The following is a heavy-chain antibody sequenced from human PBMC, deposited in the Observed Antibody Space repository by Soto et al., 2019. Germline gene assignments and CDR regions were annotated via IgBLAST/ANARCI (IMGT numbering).Heavy chain of an antibody. V-gene: IGHV3-49*03. J-gene: IGHJ6*02. D-gene: IGHD3-3*02. CDR1: GFTFGDYT. CDR2: IRSKAYGATT. CDR3: ARDLASSDIDDFYGMDG. Sequence: GGSLRLSCVASGFTFGDYTMSWFRQAPGGGLEWVSFIRSKAYGATTEYAASVKGRFTISRDDSKSIAYLQMNSLKSEDTAVYYCARDLASSDIDDFYGMDGWGQGTSVTVSS.